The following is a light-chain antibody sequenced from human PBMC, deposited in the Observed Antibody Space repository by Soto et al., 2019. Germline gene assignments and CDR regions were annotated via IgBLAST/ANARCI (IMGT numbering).Light chain of an antibody. J-gene: IGKJ2*01. V-gene: IGKV3-20*01. Sequence: EIVLTQSPGTLSLSPGERATLSCTASQSVSGTYLAWYQQKPGQAPRLLIYGASSRATGIPDRFSGSGSGTDFTLTISRLEPEDFAVYYCQQYGSSPFTFGQGTKVEIK. CDR3: QQYGSSPFT. CDR1: QSVSGTY. CDR2: GAS.